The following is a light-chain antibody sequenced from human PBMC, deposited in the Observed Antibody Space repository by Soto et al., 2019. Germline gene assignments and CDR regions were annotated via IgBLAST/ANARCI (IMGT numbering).Light chain of an antibody. CDR1: NSKIGAGYD. J-gene: IGLJ3*02. CDR3: QSYDSSLSGWV. V-gene: IGLV1-40*01. CDR2: GNS. Sequence: QSVLTQPPSVSGAPGQRVTISCTGSNSKIGAGYDEHWYQQLPGTAPKLLIYGNSNRPSGVPDRFSGSKSGTSASLAITGLQAEDEADYYGQSYDSSLSGWVFGGGTKRTVL.